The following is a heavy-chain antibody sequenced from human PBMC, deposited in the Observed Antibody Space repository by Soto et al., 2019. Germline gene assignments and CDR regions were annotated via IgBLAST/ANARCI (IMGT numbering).Heavy chain of an antibody. Sequence: EVQLLESGGGLVQPGGSLRLSCAASGFTFSSYAMSWVRQAPGKGLEWVSAISGSGGSTYYADSVKGRFTISRDNSKNTLYLQMNSLXAXXXXXYXXXXXXXXXXXXXXXXXWXQGTLVTVSS. CDR3: XXXXXXXXXXXXXXX. CDR2: ISGSGGST. V-gene: IGHV3-23*01. CDR1: GFTFSSYA. J-gene: IGHJ4*02. D-gene: IGHD2-15*01.